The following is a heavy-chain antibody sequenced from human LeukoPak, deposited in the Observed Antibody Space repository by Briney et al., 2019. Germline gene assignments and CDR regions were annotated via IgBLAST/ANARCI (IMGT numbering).Heavy chain of an antibody. D-gene: IGHD3-3*01. CDR2: IKHDGSEK. CDR1: GFIFTNYF. CDR3: ATDRGWRTSGYYLYYFEY. V-gene: IGHV3-7*01. Sequence: GGSLRLSCAASGFIFTNYFMSWVRQAPGKGLEWVASIKHDGSEKYYVDSVRGRFTISRDNTMNSLYLQMSSLRAEDAAVYYCATDRGWRTSGYYLYYFEYWGQGTLVTYSS. J-gene: IGHJ4*02.